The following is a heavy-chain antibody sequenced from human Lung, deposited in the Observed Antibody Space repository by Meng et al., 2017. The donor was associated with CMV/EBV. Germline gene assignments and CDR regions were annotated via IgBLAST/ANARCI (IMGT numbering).Heavy chain of an antibody. CDR2: ISSSSSYI. V-gene: IGHV3-21*01. CDR1: GFTFSNYH. Sequence: RGSXRLSCAASGFTFSNYHMSWVRQAPGKGLEWVSSISSSSSYIYYADSVKGRFTISRDNAKNSLYLQMNSLRAEDTAVYYCARDDYGSGSYYNGAWVDPWXQGTLVTVSS. D-gene: IGHD3-10*01. CDR3: ARDDYGSGSYYNGAWVDP. J-gene: IGHJ5*02.